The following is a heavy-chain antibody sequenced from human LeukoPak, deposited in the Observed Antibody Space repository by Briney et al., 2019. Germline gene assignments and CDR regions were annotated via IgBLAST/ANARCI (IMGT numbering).Heavy chain of an antibody. CDR3: AKDYCGGDCYPDY. CDR2: ISYDGSNT. CDR1: GFTFRSYG. D-gene: IGHD2-21*02. V-gene: IGHV3-30*18. J-gene: IGHJ4*02. Sequence: GRSLRLSCAASGFTFRSYGMHWVRQAPGKGLEWVAVISYDGSNTYYADSVKGRLTISRDNSKNTLYLQMNSLRAEDTAVYYCAKDYCGGDCYPDYWGQGTLVTVSS.